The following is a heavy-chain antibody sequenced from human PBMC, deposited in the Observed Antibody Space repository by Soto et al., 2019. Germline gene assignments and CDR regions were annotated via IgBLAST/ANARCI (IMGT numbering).Heavy chain of an antibody. Sequence: SETLSLTCTVSGGSISSSSYYWGWIRQPPGKGLEWIGSIYYSGSTYYNPSLKSRVTISVDTSKNQFSLKLSSVTAADTAVYYCARGMGLPAATAFDYWGQGTLVTVSS. V-gene: IGHV4-39*01. CDR1: GGSISSSSYY. CDR2: IYYSGST. CDR3: ARGMGLPAATAFDY. D-gene: IGHD2-2*01. J-gene: IGHJ4*02.